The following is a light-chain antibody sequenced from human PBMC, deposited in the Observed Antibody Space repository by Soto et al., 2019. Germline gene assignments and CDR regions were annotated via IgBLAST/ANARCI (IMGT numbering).Light chain of an antibody. J-gene: IGLJ1*01. V-gene: IGLV2-14*01. CDR2: DVS. CDR3: SSYTSSSPLYV. CDR1: SSDVGGYNY. Sequence: QSVLTQPASVSGSPGQSITISCTGTSSDVGGYNYVSWYQQHPGKAHKLMIYDVSNRPSGVSNRFSGSKSGNTASLTFSGLQAEDEADYYCSSYTSSSPLYVFGTGTKVTV.